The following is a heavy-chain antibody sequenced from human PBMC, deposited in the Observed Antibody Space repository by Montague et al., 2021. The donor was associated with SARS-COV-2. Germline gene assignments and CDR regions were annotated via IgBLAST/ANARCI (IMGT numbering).Heavy chain of an antibody. D-gene: IGHD2-2*01. V-gene: IGHV4-59*08. J-gene: IGHJ4*02. Sequence: SETLSLTCTVSGGSISSYYWSWIRQPPGKGLEWIGYIYYSGSTNYNPSLKSRVTISVDTSENQFSLKLSSVTAADTAVYYCARQRCSSTSCYVHDPYFDYWGQGTLVTVSS. CDR3: ARQRCSSTSCYVHDPYFDY. CDR2: IYYSGST. CDR1: GGSISSYY.